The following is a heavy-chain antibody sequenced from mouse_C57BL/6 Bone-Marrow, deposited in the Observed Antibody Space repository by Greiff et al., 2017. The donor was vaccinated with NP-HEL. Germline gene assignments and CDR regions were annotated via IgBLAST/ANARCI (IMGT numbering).Heavy chain of an antibody. CDR3: ARGDIYYDFPFAY. J-gene: IGHJ3*01. Sequence: VQLQQPGAELVKPGASVKLSCKASGYTFTSYWMHWVKQRPGQGLEWIGMIHPNSGSTNYNEKFKSKATLTVDKSSSTAYMQLSSLTSDDSAVYYCARGDIYYDFPFAYWGQGTLVTVSA. V-gene: IGHV1-64*01. CDR2: IHPNSGST. D-gene: IGHD2-4*01. CDR1: GYTFTSYW.